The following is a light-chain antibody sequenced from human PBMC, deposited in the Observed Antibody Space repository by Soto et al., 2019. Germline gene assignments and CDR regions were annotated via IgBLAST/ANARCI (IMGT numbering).Light chain of an antibody. J-gene: IGLJ2*01. Sequence: QSVLTQPASVSVSHGQSIASACIGTSSDVGAYNYVSWYQQHPGKAPKLVIYDVNNRPSGVSNRFSGSKSGNTASLTISGLQAEDEADYYCGSYTTRGSVVFGGGTKLTVL. CDR1: SSDVGAYNY. CDR2: DVN. V-gene: IGLV2-14*03. CDR3: GSYTTRGSVV.